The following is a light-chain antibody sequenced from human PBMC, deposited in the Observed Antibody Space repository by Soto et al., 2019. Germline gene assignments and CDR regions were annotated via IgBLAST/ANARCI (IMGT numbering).Light chain of an antibody. J-gene: IGLJ1*01. Sequence: QSVLTQPASVSGSPGQSITISCTGTSSDVGGYKYVSWYQQHPGKAPKLMIYEVSNRPSGVSNRFSGSKSGNTASLTISGLQAEDEADYYCSSYTSSSSYDFGTGTKVTVL. CDR1: SSDVGGYKY. CDR3: SSYTSSSSYD. CDR2: EVS. V-gene: IGLV2-14*01.